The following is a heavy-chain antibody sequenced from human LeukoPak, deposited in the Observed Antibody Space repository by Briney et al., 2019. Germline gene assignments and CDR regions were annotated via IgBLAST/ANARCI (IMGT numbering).Heavy chain of an antibody. CDR2: IKQDGSEK. CDR1: GFTFSSYW. Sequence: GGSLRLSCAASGFTFSSYWMSWVRQAPGKGLEWVANIKQDGSEKYYVDSVKGRFTISRDNAKNSLYLQMNSLRAEDTAVYYCARPHHFDYYYMDVWGKGTTVTVSS. J-gene: IGHJ6*03. V-gene: IGHV3-7*01. D-gene: IGHD3-3*02. CDR3: ARPHHFDYYYMDV.